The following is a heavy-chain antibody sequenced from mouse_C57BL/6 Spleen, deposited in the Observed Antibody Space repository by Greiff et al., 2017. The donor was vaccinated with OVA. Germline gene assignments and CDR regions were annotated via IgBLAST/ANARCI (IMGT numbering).Heavy chain of an antibody. CDR3: ARDGYYGRYFDV. D-gene: IGHD2-3*01. V-gene: IGHV1-61*01. J-gene: IGHJ1*03. CDR2: IYPSASET. Sequence: QVQLQQPGAELVRPGSSVKLSCKASGYTFTSYWMDWVKQRPGQGLEWIGNIYPSASETHYNQKFKDKATLTVDKSSSTAYMQLSSLTSEDSAVYYCARDGYYGRYFDVWGTGTTVTVSS. CDR1: GYTFTSYW.